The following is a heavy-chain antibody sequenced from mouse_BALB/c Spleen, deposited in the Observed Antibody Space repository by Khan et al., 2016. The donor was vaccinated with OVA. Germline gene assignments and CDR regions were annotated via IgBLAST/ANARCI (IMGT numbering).Heavy chain of an antibody. CDR1: GFIFSSYG. J-gene: IGHJ4*01. D-gene: IGHD1-2*01. CDR2: ISRGGTYT. Sequence: EVELVESGGDLVNPGGSLKLSCAASGFIFSSYGMSWVRQTPDKRLEWVATISRGGTYTYYPDSVKGRFTISRDNAKNTLYLQMSSLQSEDTAMYYGTRFITTTTGDYYAMDYRGQGTSVTVSS. CDR3: TRFITTTTGDYYAMDY. V-gene: IGHV5-6*01.